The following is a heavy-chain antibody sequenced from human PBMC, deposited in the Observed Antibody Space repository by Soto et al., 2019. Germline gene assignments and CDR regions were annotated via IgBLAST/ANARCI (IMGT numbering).Heavy chain of an antibody. D-gene: IGHD3-3*01. CDR2: MSYDGSNE. Sequence: QVHLVESGGGVVQPGGSLRLSCVGSGFTFSRYGVHWVRQAPGKGLEWVAFMSYDGSNEFYADSVKGRFTVSRDNSKNTLFLQMNSLTAEDTAVYYCARDEGRAIFGVVYDASFYFGGQGSLVPVSS. CDR3: ARDEGRAIFGVVYDASFYF. V-gene: IGHV3-33*05. CDR1: GFTFSRYG. J-gene: IGHJ4*02.